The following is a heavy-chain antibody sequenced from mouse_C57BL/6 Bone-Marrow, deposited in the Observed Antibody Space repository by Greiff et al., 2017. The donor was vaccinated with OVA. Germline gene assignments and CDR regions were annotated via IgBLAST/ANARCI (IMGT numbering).Heavy chain of an antibody. CDR3: ASPWFAY. Sequence: EVQGVESGGGLVKPGGSLKLSCAASGFTFSDYGMHWVRQAPEKGLEWVAYISSGSSTIYYADTVKGRFTISRDNAKNTLFLQMTSLRSEDTAMYYCASPWFAYWGQGTLVTVSA. V-gene: IGHV5-17*01. CDR2: ISSGSSTI. CDR1: GFTFSDYG. J-gene: IGHJ3*01.